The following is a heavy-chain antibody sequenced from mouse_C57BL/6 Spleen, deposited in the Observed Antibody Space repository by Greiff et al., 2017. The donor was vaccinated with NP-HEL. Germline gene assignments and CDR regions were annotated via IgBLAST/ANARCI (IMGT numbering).Heavy chain of an antibody. Sequence: EVMLVESGGGLVKPGGSLKLSCAASGFTFSSYAMSWVRQTPEKRLEWVATISDGGSYTYYPDNVKGRFTISRDNAKNNLYLQMSHLKSEDTAMYYCARAGRGYAMDYWGQGTSVTVSS. CDR3: ARAGRGYAMDY. J-gene: IGHJ4*01. D-gene: IGHD4-1*01. CDR1: GFTFSSYA. CDR2: ISDGGSYT. V-gene: IGHV5-4*03.